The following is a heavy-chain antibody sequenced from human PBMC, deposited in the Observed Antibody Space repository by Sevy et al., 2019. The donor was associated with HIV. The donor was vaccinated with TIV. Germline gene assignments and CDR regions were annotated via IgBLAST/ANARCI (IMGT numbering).Heavy chain of an antibody. CDR2: IYPGDSDT. Sequence: GESLKISCKGSGYSFTSYWIGWVRQMPGKGLEWIGIIYPGDSDTRYSPSFKGQVTISAYKSISTAYLQWSSLKASDTAMYDCARLPGIEVAGPNYYYMDVWGKGTTVTVSS. V-gene: IGHV5-51*01. D-gene: IGHD6-19*01. CDR3: ARLPGIEVAGPNYYYMDV. J-gene: IGHJ6*03. CDR1: GYSFTSYW.